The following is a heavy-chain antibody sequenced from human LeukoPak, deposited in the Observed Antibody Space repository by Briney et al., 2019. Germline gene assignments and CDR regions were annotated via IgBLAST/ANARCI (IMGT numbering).Heavy chain of an antibody. J-gene: IGHJ4*02. D-gene: IGHD3-22*01. V-gene: IGHV1-69*13. CDR3: ARDIIRQNPDYYDSSGYSD. CDR1: GGTFSSYA. Sequence: SVKVSCKASGGTFSSYAISWVRQAPGQGLEWMGGIIPIFGTANYAQKFQGRVTITAYESTSTAYMELSSLRSEDTAVYYCARDIIRQNPDYYDSSGYSDWGQGTLVTVSS. CDR2: IIPIFGTA.